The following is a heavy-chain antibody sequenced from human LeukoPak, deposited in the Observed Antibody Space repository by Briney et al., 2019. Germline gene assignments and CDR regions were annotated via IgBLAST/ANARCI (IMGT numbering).Heavy chain of an antibody. Sequence: SQTLSLTCAISGDSVSSKSAAWNWIKQSPSRGLEWLGGTYYRSKWYNDYAVSVKGRITINPDTSKNQFSLQLNSVTPEDTAVYYCASSDNYGGDAFDIWGQGTMVIVSS. CDR1: GDSVSSKSAA. J-gene: IGHJ3*02. D-gene: IGHD4/OR15-4a*01. CDR3: ASSDNYGGDAFDI. V-gene: IGHV6-1*01. CDR2: TYYRSKWYN.